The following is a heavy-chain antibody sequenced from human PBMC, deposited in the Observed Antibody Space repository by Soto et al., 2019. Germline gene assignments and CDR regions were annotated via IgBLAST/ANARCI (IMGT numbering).Heavy chain of an antibody. D-gene: IGHD1-7*01. CDR3: ARDGTGTTYGMDV. Sequence: PGGSLRLSCAASGFTFRSYGMHWVRQAPGKGLEWVAVIWYDGSNKYYADSVKGRFTISRDNSKNTLYLQMNSLRAEDTAVYYCARDGTGTTYGMDVWGQGTTVTVSS. CDR2: IWYDGSNK. J-gene: IGHJ6*02. V-gene: IGHV3-33*01. CDR1: GFTFRSYG.